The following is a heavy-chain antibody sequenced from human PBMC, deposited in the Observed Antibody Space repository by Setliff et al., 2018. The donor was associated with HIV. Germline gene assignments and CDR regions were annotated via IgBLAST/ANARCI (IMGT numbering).Heavy chain of an antibody. J-gene: IGHJ4*02. CDR1: GYPFTSYG. V-gene: IGHV1-18*01. CDR3: ARMNAYYNFWRSTYYFDY. Sequence: ASVKVSCKASGYPFTSYGLCWVRQAPGQGLEWMGWISPYNGDTYYDEKFQGRVTMTTDTSTSTASMELTSLRSDDTAVYYCARMNAYYNFWRSTYYFDYWGQGTPVTVSS. D-gene: IGHD3-3*01. CDR2: ISPYNGDT.